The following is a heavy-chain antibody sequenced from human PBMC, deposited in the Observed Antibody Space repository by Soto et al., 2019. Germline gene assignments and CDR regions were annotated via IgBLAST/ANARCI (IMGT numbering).Heavy chain of an antibody. CDR1: Y. Sequence: YWSWIRQHPGKGLEWIGYIYYSGSTYYNPSLKSRVTISVDTSKNQFSLKLSSVTAADTAVYYCASGLRYFDWLLSPFDYWGKGTLVTVSS. V-gene: IGHV4-31*02. J-gene: IGHJ4*02. D-gene: IGHD3-9*01. CDR3: ASGLRYFDWLLSPFDY. CDR2: IYYSGST.